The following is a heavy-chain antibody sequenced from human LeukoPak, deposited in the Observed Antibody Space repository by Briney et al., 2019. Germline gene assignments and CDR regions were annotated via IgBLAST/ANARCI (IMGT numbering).Heavy chain of an antibody. V-gene: IGHV3-48*01. Sequence: QSGGSLRLSCAASEFTFSSYSMNWVRQAPGKGLEWVSYITNSGNSKSYADSVKGRFTISRDNSKNTLYLQMNSLRAEDTAVYYCARGAGYNYPYYFDYWGQGTLVTVSS. D-gene: IGHD5-24*01. J-gene: IGHJ4*02. CDR1: EFTFSSYS. CDR2: ITNSGNSK. CDR3: ARGAGYNYPYYFDY.